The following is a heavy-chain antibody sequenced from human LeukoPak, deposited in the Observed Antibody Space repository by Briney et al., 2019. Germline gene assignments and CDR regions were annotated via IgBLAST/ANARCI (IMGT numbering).Heavy chain of an antibody. D-gene: IGHD6-13*01. CDR1: GGSIISYY. CDR2: IYYSGST. V-gene: IGHV4-59*08. Sequence: SETLSLTCTVSGGSIISYYWSWIRQPPGKGLEWIGYIYYSGSTNYNPFLKSRVTILVDTSNNQFSLRLTSVTAADTAVYYCARGSQVGRAAAAFDYWGQGALVTVSS. CDR3: ARGSQVGRAAAAFDY. J-gene: IGHJ4*02.